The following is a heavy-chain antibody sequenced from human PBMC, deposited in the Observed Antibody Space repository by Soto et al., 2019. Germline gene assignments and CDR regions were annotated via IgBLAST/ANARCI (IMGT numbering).Heavy chain of an antibody. V-gene: IGHV3-7*03. CDR2: MKKDGSER. Sequence: GGSLRLSCAASGFSFGDYWMSWVRQAPGKGLEWVAHMKKDGSERYYVDSVKGRFSVSRDNSKNSLYLQMDSLRAEDTAVYYCAKLGSGYYTGLYFDYWGQGTLVTVSS. D-gene: IGHD3-3*01. CDR1: GFSFGDYW. J-gene: IGHJ4*02. CDR3: AKLGSGYYTGLYFDY.